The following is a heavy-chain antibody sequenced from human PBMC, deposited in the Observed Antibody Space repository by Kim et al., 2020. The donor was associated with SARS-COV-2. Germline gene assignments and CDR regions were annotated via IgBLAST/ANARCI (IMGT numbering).Heavy chain of an antibody. V-gene: IGHV1-2*02. CDR3: ARSDEFDY. J-gene: IGHJ4*02. CDR2: TGVT. Sequence: TGVTDYAQKFRGRVTMTGDTSINTAYMDLTSLTSDDTAVYYCARSDEFDYWGQGTLVTVSA.